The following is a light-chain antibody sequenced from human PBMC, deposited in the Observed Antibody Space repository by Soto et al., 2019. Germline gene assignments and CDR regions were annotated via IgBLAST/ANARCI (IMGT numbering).Light chain of an antibody. Sequence: ELGLPQSPGTLSVSPGETVTLSCRASESVSSSYLAWYQQKPGQAPRLLIYAASSRATGIPDRFSGSGSGTDFTLTISRLEPEDFAVYYCQHYGSSLWTFGQGTKVEIK. CDR3: QHYGSSLWT. CDR2: AAS. CDR1: ESVSSSY. V-gene: IGKV3-20*01. J-gene: IGKJ1*01.